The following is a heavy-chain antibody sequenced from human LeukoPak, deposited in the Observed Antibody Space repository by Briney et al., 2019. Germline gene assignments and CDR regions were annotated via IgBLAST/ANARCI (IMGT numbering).Heavy chain of an antibody. CDR2: MYYSGNT. Sequence: PSETLSLTCTVSVDSISGYYWSWIRQPPGKGLEWIGYMYYSGNTNYNPSLKSRLTTSLDTSKNQFSLKLSSVTAADTAVYYCARGKFYFDYWGQGTLVTVSS. CDR3: ARGKFYFDY. CDR1: VDSISGYY. J-gene: IGHJ4*02. V-gene: IGHV4-59*01.